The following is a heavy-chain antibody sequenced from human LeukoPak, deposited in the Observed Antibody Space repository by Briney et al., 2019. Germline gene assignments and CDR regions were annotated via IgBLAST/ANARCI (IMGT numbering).Heavy chain of an antibody. Sequence: SETLSLTCAVSGGSISSSNWWSWVRQPPGKGLEWIGEIYHSGSTNYNPSLKSRVTISVDKSKNQFSLKLSSVTAADTAVYYCARDRTTVTTPFDYWGQGTLVTVSS. V-gene: IGHV4-4*02. J-gene: IGHJ4*02. CDR2: IYHSGST. CDR1: GGSISSSNW. CDR3: ARDRTTVTTPFDY. D-gene: IGHD4-17*01.